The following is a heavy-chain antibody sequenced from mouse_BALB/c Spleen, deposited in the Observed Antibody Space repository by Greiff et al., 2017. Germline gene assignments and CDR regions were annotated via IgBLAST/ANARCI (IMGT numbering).Heavy chain of an antibody. D-gene: IGHD3-1*01. CDR2: IWAGGST. Sequence: VQLQESGPGLVAPSQSLSITCTVSGFSLTSYGVHWVRQPPGKGLEWLGVIWAGGSTNYNSALMSRLSISKDNSKSQVFLKMNSLQTDDTAMYYCARAQLGLRAMDYWGQGTSVTVSS. CDR3: ARAQLGLRAMDY. CDR1: GFSLTSYG. V-gene: IGHV2-9*02. J-gene: IGHJ4*01.